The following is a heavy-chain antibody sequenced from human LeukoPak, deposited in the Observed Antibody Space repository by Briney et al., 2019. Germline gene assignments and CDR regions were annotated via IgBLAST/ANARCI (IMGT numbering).Heavy chain of an antibody. V-gene: IGHV3-33*01. D-gene: IGHD6-13*01. CDR3: TRERISGIAAFDY. CDR2: IWYDGINK. CDR1: GSTFSNYG. Sequence: GGSLRLSCAASGSTFSNYGMHWVRQAPGKGLEWVAVIWYDGINKFHADSVRGRFTISRDNSKNTVYLQMNSLRAEDTAVYYCTRERISGIAAFDYWGQGTLVTVSS. J-gene: IGHJ4*02.